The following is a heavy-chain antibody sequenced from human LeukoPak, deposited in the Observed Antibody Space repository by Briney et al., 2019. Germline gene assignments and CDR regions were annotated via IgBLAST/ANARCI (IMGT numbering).Heavy chain of an antibody. CDR3: ARSRAPRILEWLDP. CDR2: IGAYNGNT. V-gene: IGHV1-18*01. CDR1: GYSFGNFG. D-gene: IGHD3-3*01. J-gene: IGHJ5*02. Sequence: GASVKVSCKASGYSFGNFGISWMRQAPGQGLEWVGWIGAYNGNTTYAQKFQGRVIMTTDISTATAHLELRSLRSDDTAVYYCARSRAPRILEWLDPWGQGTLVTVSS.